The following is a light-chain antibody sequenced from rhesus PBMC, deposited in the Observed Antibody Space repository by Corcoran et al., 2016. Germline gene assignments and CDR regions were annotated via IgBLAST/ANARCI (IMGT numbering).Light chain of an antibody. CDR1: QSLVSSYGKTY. CDR2: QVS. J-gene: IGKJ1*01. Sequence: DVVMTQSPLSLPVTLGQPASISCRSSQSLVSSYGKTYLHWLQQKPGQPPRRLIYQVSNRDSGDPGRFSGSGTGTDFTLKICRVEAEDVGMYYCLQGTHWPPWTFGQGTKVEIK. CDR3: LQGTHWPPWT. V-gene: IGKV2S9*01.